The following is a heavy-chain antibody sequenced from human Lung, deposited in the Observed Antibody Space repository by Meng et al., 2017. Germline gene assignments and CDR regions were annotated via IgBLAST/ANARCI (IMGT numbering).Heavy chain of an antibody. D-gene: IGHD6-19*01. CDR1: GYTFTSYA. CDR2: ITPGSGNT. V-gene: IGHV1-3*01. Sequence: QVQLVQSGAEVKKPGASVKVSCKASGYTFTSYAMHWVRQAPGQSLEWMGWITPGSGNTKYSQKFQGRLTITTDTSASTAYMEPSTLRSEDTAVYYCARDFTSGSSGDPWGQGTLVTVSS. J-gene: IGHJ5*02. CDR3: ARDFTSGSSGDP.